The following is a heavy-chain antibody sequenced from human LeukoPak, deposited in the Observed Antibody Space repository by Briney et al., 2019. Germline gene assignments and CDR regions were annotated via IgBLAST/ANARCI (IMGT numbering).Heavy chain of an antibody. CDR3: ARHRRRLVLDY. J-gene: IGHJ4*02. V-gene: IGHV4-61*01. D-gene: IGHD6-19*01. CDR2: IYYSGST. Sequence: MPSETLSLTCTVSGGSVSSGSYYWSWIRQPPGKGLEWIGYIYYSGSTNYNPSLKSRVTISVDTSKNQFSLKLSSVTAADTAVYYCARHRRRLVLDYWGQGTLVTVSS. CDR1: GGSVSSGSYY.